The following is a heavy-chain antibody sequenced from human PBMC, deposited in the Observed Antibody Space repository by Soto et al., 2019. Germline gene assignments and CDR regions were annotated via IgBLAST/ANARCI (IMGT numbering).Heavy chain of an antibody. D-gene: IGHD2-2*01. J-gene: IGHJ6*02. CDR1: GFTFSSYG. CDR3: ARRVPAAIRDYYYYGMDV. Sequence: GGSLRLSCAASGFTFSSYGMHWVRQAPGKGLEWVAVIWYDGSNKYYADSVKGRFTISRDNSKNTLYLQMNSLRAEDTAVYYCARRVPAAIRDYYYYGMDVWGQGTTVTV. V-gene: IGHV3-33*08. CDR2: IWYDGSNK.